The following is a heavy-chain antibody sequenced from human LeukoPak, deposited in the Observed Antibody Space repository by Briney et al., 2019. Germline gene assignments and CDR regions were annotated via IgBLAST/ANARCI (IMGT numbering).Heavy chain of an antibody. J-gene: IGHJ6*02. CDR3: ATVGSEGVGYCSGGGCYEPRYYYSMDV. Sequence: ASVKVSCKVSGYTLTELSMHWVRQAPGKGLEWMGGFDPEDGETIYAQRFQGRVTMTDDTSTDTAYMELSSLRSEDTAVYYCATVGSEGVGYCSGGGCYEPRYYYSMDVWGQGTTVTVSS. D-gene: IGHD2-15*01. V-gene: IGHV1-24*01. CDR1: GYTLTELS. CDR2: FDPEDGET.